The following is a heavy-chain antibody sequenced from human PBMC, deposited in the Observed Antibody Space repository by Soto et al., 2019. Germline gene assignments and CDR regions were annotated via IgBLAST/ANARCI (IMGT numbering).Heavy chain of an antibody. D-gene: IGHD2-2*01. V-gene: IGHV1-69*01. J-gene: IGHJ6*02. CDR1: RGTFSSYA. CDR2: IIPISGTA. CDR3: ARSQGSSTSLEIYYYYYYGMDV. Sequence: QVQLVQSGAEVKKPGSSVKVSCKASRGTFSSYAISWVRQAPGQGLEWMGGIIPISGTANYAQKFQGRVTITADESTSTVYMELSSPRSEDTAVYFCARSQGSSTSLEIYYYYYYGMDVWGQGTTVTVSS.